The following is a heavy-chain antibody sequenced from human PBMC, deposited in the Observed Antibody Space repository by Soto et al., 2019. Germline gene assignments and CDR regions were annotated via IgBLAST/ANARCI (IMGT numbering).Heavy chain of an antibody. Sequence: GESLKISCKGSGYTFTRYWIAWVRQMPGKGLEWMGIMYPGDSDTRYSPSFQGQATISADKSIATAYLQWSSLKASDTAIYYCARHDDSRVLYYFDYWGQGTLVTVSA. CDR2: MYPGDSDT. V-gene: IGHV5-51*01. CDR1: GYTFTRYW. D-gene: IGHD5-18*01. CDR3: ARHDDSRVLYYFDY. J-gene: IGHJ4*02.